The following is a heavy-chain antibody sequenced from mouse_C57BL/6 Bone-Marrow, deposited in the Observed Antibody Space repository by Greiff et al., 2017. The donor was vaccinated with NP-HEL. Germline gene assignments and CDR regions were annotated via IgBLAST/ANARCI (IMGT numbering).Heavy chain of an antibody. J-gene: IGHJ3*01. CDR2: ISYDGSN. CDR1: GYSIISGYY. D-gene: IGHD1-1*01. CDR3: AREGGYYGSPFAY. Sequence: DVQLQESGPGLVKPSQSLSLTCSVTGYSIISGYYWNWIRQFPGNKLEWMAYISYDGSNNYIPSLKNRISITRDISKNQFFLKLTSVTTEDTATYYCAREGGYYGSPFAYWGQGTLVTVSA. V-gene: IGHV3-6*01.